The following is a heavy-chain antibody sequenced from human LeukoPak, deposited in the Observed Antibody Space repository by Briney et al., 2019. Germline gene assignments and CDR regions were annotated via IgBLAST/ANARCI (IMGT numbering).Heavy chain of an antibody. V-gene: IGHV3-13*01. CDR3: AREMSGSNDAFDI. CDR1: GFTLSTND. D-gene: IGHD3-10*01. Sequence: PGGSLGLSCAASGFTLSTNDMHWVRQVTGEALEWVSMIYEAGNTYYTGSVKGRFTISRENAKNSLYLQMHGLTAGDTAVYYCAREMSGSNDAFDIWGPGTMVTVSS. CDR2: IYEAGNT. J-gene: IGHJ3*02.